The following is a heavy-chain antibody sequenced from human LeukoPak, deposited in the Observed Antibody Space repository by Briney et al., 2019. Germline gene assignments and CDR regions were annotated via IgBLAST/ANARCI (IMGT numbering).Heavy chain of an antibody. CDR3: ARVAIPPTRDLVIDAFDI. CDR1: GYTFTSYY. Sequence: VASVKVSCKASGYTFTSYYMHWVRQAPGQGLEWMGWISVYNGNTNYAQKFQGRVTMTTDTSTSTAYMELRSLRSDDTAVYYCARVAIPPTRDLVIDAFDIWGQGTMVTVSS. J-gene: IGHJ3*02. V-gene: IGHV1-18*04. D-gene: IGHD2/OR15-2a*01. CDR2: ISVYNGNT.